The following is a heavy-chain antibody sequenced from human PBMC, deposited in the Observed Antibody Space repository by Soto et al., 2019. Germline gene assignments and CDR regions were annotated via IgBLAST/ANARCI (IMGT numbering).Heavy chain of an antibody. V-gene: IGHV1-69*01. CDR3: ARGGHYGSGTYFQNLIY. CDR2: IIPIFTTP. CDR1: GDIFSTYA. D-gene: IGHD3-10*01. Sequence: QVQLVQSGAEVKKPGSSVKVSCQASGDIFSTYAISWVRQAPGQGLEWMGGIIPIFTTPNYAQNFQGRVTITADESTSTAYMELRSLRSEDPAVYYCARGGHYGSGTYFQNLIYWGQGTQVAVSS. J-gene: IGHJ4*02.